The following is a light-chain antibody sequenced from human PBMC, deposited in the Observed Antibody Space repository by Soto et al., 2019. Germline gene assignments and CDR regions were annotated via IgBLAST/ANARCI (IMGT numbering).Light chain of an antibody. V-gene: IGLV2-23*02. CDR1: SSDVGRYNL. CDR3: CSYAGTTTFYV. CDR2: DVT. Sequence: SSLTQPASVSGSPGQSITISCTGTSSDVGRYNLVSWYQHHPGKAPKLIIYDVTQWPSGASNRFSGSKSGNTASLTIFGLQAEDEADYYCCSYAGTTTFYVFGTGTRSPS. J-gene: IGLJ1*01.